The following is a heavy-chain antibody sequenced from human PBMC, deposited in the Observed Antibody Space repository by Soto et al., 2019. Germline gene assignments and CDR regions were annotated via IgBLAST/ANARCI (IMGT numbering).Heavy chain of an antibody. V-gene: IGHV1-2*02. Sequence: QVPLVQSGAEVKKPGASVKVSCEASGYTFTDYFIHWVRQAPGQGREWIEWINPHSGCSDLSQKFKGRVTMTRDTSISIAYMEVSSLRSDDTAVFYCARLMHYSHSGGSSHSGFDMWGQGTLVTVSS. J-gene: IGHJ3*02. CDR3: ARLMHYSHSGGSSHSGFDM. D-gene: IGHD2-21*01. CDR1: GYTFTDYF. CDR2: INPHSGCS.